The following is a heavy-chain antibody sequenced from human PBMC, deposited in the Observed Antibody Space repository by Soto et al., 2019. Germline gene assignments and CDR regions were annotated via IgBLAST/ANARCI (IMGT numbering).Heavy chain of an antibody. CDR3: ARGIRVGATFFGMDV. CDR1: GGSFSGYY. V-gene: IGHV4-34*01. J-gene: IGHJ6*02. Sequence: KTSETLSLTCAVYGGSFSGYYWSWIRQPPGKGLEWIGEISHSGSTNYNPSLKSRLTISVDTSKNQFSLKLSSATAADTAVYYCARGIRVGATFFGMDVWGQGTTVTVSS. CDR2: ISHSGST. D-gene: IGHD1-26*01.